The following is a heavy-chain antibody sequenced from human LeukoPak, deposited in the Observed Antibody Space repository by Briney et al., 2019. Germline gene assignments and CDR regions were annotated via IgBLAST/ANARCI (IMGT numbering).Heavy chain of an antibody. CDR3: AKALTSGWYLDAFNI. D-gene: IGHD6-19*01. J-gene: IGHJ3*02. V-gene: IGHV3-30*18. CDR2: ISYDGSNK. Sequence: GRSLRLSCAASGFTFNSCGMHWVRQAPGKGLEWVAVISYDGSNKYYADSVKGRFTISRDNSKNTLFLEMNSLRAEDTAVYYCAKALTSGWYLDAFNIWGQGTMVTVSS. CDR1: GFTFNSCG.